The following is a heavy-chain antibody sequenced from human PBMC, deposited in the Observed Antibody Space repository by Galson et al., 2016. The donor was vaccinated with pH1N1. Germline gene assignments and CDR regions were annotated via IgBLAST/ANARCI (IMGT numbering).Heavy chain of an antibody. D-gene: IGHD2-15*01. Sequence: ETPSLTCTVSGGSISSGDYYWSWIRQPPGKGLEWIGYIYNSGRTRYYPSLKSRVTISEDTSKNQFSLKLSSVTAADTAVYYCARAGGGIPFDYWGQGILVTVSS. CDR2: IYNSGRT. CDR1: GGSISSGDYY. CDR3: ARAGGGIPFDY. V-gene: IGHV4-61*08. J-gene: IGHJ4*02.